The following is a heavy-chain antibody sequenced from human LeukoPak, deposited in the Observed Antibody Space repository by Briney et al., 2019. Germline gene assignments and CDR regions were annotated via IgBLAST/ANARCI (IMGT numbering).Heavy chain of an antibody. V-gene: IGHV3-33*01. CDR1: GFTFSSYG. D-gene: IGHD6-13*01. CDR3: ARDPQQDSSSWYFDY. Sequence: GGSLRLSCAASGFTFSSYGMHWVRRAPGKGLEWVAVIWYDGSNKYYADSVKGRFTISRDNSKNTLYLQMNSLRAEDTAVYYCARDPQQDSSSWYFDYWGQGTLVTVSS. J-gene: IGHJ4*02. CDR2: IWYDGSNK.